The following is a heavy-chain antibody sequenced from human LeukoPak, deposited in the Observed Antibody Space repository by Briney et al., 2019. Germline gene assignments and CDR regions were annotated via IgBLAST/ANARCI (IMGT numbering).Heavy chain of an antibody. CDR3: SQVGYGGNSGYFDL. J-gene: IGHJ2*01. D-gene: IGHD4-23*01. Sequence: ASVKVSCKASGYTFTGYYMHWMRQAPGQGLEWMGWINPNSGGTNYAQKFQGRVTMTRDTSISTAYMELSRLRSDDTAVYYCSQVGYGGNSGYFDLWGRGTLVTVSS. V-gene: IGHV1-2*02. CDR2: INPNSGGT. CDR1: GYTFTGYY.